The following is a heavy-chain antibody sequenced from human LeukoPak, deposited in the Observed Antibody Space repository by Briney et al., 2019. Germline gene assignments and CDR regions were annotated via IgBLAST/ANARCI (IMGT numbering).Heavy chain of an antibody. Sequence: SETLSLTCTVSGGSISSGSHYWSWIRQPAGKGLEWIGYIYYSGSTNYNPSLKSRVTISVDTSKNQFSLKLRSVTAADTAVYYCARHGTDSSDYYYVVFDYWGQGTLVTVSS. CDR3: ARHGTDSSDYYYVVFDY. J-gene: IGHJ4*02. D-gene: IGHD3-22*01. V-gene: IGHV4-61*10. CDR1: GGSISSGSHY. CDR2: IYYSGST.